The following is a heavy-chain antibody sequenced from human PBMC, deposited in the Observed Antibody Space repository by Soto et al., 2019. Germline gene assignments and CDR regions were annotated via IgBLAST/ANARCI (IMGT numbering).Heavy chain of an antibody. CDR2: IFPLLAMF. V-gene: IGHV1-69*04. CDR1: GGDLRNSG. D-gene: IGHD1-26*01. J-gene: IGHJ5*01. CDR3: AKNDGADFNS. Sequence: QVHLVQSGAEMKKPGSSVNVSCKVSGGDLRNSGISWVREATGQGLEWMGGIFPLLAMFDYSKKFNCRVTITADESTNTAYMDLGSMRADDTAFYGCAKNDGADFNSWGQGTLVTVSS.